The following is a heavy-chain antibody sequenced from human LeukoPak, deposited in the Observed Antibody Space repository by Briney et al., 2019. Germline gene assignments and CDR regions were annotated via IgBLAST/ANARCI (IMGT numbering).Heavy chain of an antibody. V-gene: IGHV1-46*01. CDR3: ARGASSGYYYDYFDY. D-gene: IGHD3-22*01. CDR2: INPSGGST. J-gene: IGHJ4*02. Sequence: ASVKVSCKASGYTFTSYYMHWVRQAPGQGLEWMGIINPSGGSTSYAKKFQGRVTMTRDTSTSTVYMELSSLRSEDTAVYYCARGASSGYYYDYFDYWGQGTLVTVSS. CDR1: GYTFTSYY.